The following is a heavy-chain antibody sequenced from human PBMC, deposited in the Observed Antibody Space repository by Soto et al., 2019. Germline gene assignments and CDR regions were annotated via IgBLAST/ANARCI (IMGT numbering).Heavy chain of an antibody. Sequence: PSETVSLTCTVSGASIKSTDYYWSWIRQAPGKGLEWIGYVYYTGSTYYNPSLMSRLTISVDTSKNQFSLKLTSVTAAETAVYYCVRTAREGAVAPHWFDRWGQGTQVTVSS. CDR1: GASIKSTDYY. V-gene: IGHV4-30-4*01. CDR2: VYYTGST. J-gene: IGHJ5*02. CDR3: VRTAREGAVAPHWFDR. D-gene: IGHD2-21*02.